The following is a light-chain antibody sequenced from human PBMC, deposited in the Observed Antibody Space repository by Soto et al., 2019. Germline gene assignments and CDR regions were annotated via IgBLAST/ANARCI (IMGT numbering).Light chain of an antibody. J-gene: IGLJ1*01. CDR1: SSNIGTSS. V-gene: IGLV1-44*01. Sequence: QSVLTQPHSASGTPGQRVTISCSGSSSNIGTSSVHWFQQLPGTAPKLLISTTNQRPSGVPERFSGSKSGTSASLAISGFQCEDEADYYCSAWDDSLNGHVFGTGTKFTVL. CDR3: SAWDDSLNGHV. CDR2: TTN.